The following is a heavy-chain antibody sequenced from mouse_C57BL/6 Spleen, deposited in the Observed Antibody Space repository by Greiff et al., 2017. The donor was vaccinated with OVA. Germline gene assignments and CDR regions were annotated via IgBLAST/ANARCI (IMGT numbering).Heavy chain of an antibody. Sequence: QVQLQQSGAELARPGASVKMSCKASGYTFTSYTMHWVKQRPGQGLEWIGYINPSSGYTKYNQKFKDKATLTADKSSSTAYMQLSSLTSEDSAVYYCARSRGDYDGAMDYWGQGTSVTVSS. J-gene: IGHJ4*01. D-gene: IGHD2-4*01. CDR3: ARSRGDYDGAMDY. CDR1: GYTFTSYT. CDR2: INPSSGYT. V-gene: IGHV1-4*01.